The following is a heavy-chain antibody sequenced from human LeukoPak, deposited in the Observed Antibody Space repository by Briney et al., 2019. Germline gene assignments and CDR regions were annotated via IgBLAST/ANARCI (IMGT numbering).Heavy chain of an antibody. CDR3: ARAIYDFWSGYYSDY. D-gene: IGHD3-3*01. J-gene: IGHJ4*02. V-gene: IGHV4-4*07. CDR1: GGSISSYY. Sequence: PSETLSLTCTVSGGSISSYYWSWIRQPAGKGLEWIGRIYTSGSTNYNPSLKSRVTMSVDTSKNQFSLNLTSVTAADTAVYYCARAIYDFWSGYYSDYWGQGTLVTVSS. CDR2: IYTSGST.